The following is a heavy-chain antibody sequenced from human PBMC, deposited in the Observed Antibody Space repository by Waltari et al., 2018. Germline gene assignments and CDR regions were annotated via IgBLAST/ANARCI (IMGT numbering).Heavy chain of an antibody. CDR1: GYSISSGYY. CDR2: IYHSGST. D-gene: IGHD2-21*02. Sequence: QVQLQESGPGLVKPSETLSLTCAVSGYSISSGYYWGWIRQPPGKGLEWIGSIYHSGSTYYNPSLKSRVTISVDTSKNQFFLKLSSVTAADTAVYYCAAALAYCGGDCRAFDYWGQGTLVTVSS. CDR3: AAALAYCGGDCRAFDY. V-gene: IGHV4-38-2*01. J-gene: IGHJ4*02.